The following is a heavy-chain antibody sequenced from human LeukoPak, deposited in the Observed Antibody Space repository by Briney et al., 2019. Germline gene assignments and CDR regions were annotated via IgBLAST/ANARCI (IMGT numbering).Heavy chain of an antibody. CDR2: IYYSGST. D-gene: IGHD3-22*01. Sequence: PSGTLSLTCAVYGGSFSGYYWSWIRQPPGKGLEWIGYIYYSGSTNYNPSLKNRVTISVDTSKNQFSLKLSSVTAADTAVYYCARWGNTYYYDSSASYMDVWGKGTTVTVSS. CDR3: ARWGNTYYYDSSASYMDV. J-gene: IGHJ6*03. CDR1: GGSFSGYY. V-gene: IGHV4-59*01.